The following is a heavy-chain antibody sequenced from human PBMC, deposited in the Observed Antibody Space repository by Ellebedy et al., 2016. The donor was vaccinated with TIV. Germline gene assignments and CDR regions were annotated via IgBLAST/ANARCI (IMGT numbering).Heavy chain of an antibody. CDR2: MHYTGST. V-gene: IGHV4-39*07. Sequence: SETLSLTXSVSGGSINSDNSYWVWIRQSPGKGLEWIASMHYTGSTYYNPSLKGRVTMSVDTSRNLFSLSLTSVTAADTAVYYCGRDPTTDFYGAAPDVWGQGTSVTVSS. CDR1: GGSINSDNSY. CDR3: GRDPTTDFYGAAPDV. J-gene: IGHJ6*02. D-gene: IGHD2/OR15-2a*01.